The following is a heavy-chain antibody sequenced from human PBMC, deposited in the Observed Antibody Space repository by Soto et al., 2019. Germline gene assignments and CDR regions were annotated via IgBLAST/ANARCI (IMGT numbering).Heavy chain of an antibody. D-gene: IGHD2-2*01. CDR1: GFTFSSYS. CDR3: ARDPEKNNIVVVPAVVDI. CDR2: ISSSSSYI. J-gene: IGHJ3*02. Sequence: GESLKISCAASGFTFSSYSMNWVRQAPGKGLEWVSSISSSSSYIYYADSVKGRFTISRDNAKNSLYLKMNSLRAEDTAVYYCARDPEKNNIVVVPAVVDIWGQGTMVTVSS. V-gene: IGHV3-21*01.